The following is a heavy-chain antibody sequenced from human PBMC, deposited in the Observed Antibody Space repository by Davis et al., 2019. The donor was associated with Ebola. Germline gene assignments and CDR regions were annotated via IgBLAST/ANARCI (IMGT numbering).Heavy chain of an antibody. Sequence: GESLKISCAASGFTFSSYAMSWVRQAPGKGLEWVSAISGSGGSTYYADSVKGRFTISRDNSKNTLYLQMDSLRAEDTAVYYCAKGLYCSSSTCHEGGWFGPWGQGTLVTVSS. D-gene: IGHD2-2*01. V-gene: IGHV3-23*01. J-gene: IGHJ5*02. CDR1: GFTFSSYA. CDR3: AKGLYCSSSTCHEGGWFGP. CDR2: ISGSGGST.